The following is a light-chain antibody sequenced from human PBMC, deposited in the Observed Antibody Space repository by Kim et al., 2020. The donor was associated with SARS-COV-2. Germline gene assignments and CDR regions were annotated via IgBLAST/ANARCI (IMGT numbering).Light chain of an antibody. CDR1: QSISTY. V-gene: IGKV1-39*01. Sequence: SASVGGRVTITCRASQSISTYLNWYQQKPGKAPKVLIYATSTLQSGIPSRFSGSGSGTDFTLTISSLQPEDFATYYCQQSYTTPRTFGQGTKLEI. J-gene: IGKJ2*01. CDR3: QQSYTTPRT. CDR2: ATS.